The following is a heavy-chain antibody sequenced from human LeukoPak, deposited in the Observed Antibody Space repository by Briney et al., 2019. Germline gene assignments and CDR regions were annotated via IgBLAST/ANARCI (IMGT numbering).Heavy chain of an antibody. CDR2: IWYDGSNK. CDR1: GFTFSSYG. D-gene: IGHD2-15*01. CDR3: ARDSLPATATGPLDY. V-gene: IGHV3-33*01. J-gene: IGHJ4*02. Sequence: GRSLRLSCAASGFTFSSYGMHGVRQAPGKGLEWVAVIWYDGSNKYYADSVKGRFTISRDNSKNTLYLQMNSLRAEDTAVYYCARDSLPATATGPLDYWGQGTLVTVSS.